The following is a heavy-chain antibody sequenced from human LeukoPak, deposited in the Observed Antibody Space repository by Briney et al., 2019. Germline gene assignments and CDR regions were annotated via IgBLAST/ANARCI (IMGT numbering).Heavy chain of an antibody. V-gene: IGHV1-69*13. D-gene: IGHD3-10*01. Sequence: ASVKVSCKASGGTFSSYAISWVRQAPGQGLEWMGGIIPIFGTANYAQKFQGRVTITADESTSTAYMELSSLRSEDTAVYYCARAGTMVRGVIGYCYYYMDVWGKGTTVTISS. CDR2: IIPIFGTA. CDR1: GGTFSSYA. J-gene: IGHJ6*03. CDR3: ARAGTMVRGVIGYCYYYMDV.